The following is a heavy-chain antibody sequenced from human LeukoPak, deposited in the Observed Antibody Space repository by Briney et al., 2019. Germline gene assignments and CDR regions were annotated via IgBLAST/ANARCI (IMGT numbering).Heavy chain of an antibody. CDR3: AREGVDYVWGSYRLGGLGY. CDR1: GFTFSSYE. V-gene: IGHV3-48*03. J-gene: IGHJ4*02. CDR2: ISSSGSTI. D-gene: IGHD3-16*02. Sequence: GGSPRLSCAASGFTFSSYEMNWVRQAPGKGLEWVSYISSSGSTIYYADSVKGRFTISRDNAKNSLYLQMNSLRAEDTAVYYCAREGVDYVWGSYRLGGLGYWGQGTLVTVSS.